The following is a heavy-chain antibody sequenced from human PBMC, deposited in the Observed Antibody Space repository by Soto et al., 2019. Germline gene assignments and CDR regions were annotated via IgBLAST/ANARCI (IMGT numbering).Heavy chain of an antibody. D-gene: IGHD3-3*01. CDR3: AKDVITIFGVVSAGPYYFDY. CDR2: ISGSGGST. V-gene: IGHV3-23*01. Sequence: LRLSCAASGFTFSSYAMSWVRQAPGKGLEWVSAISGSGGSTYYADSVKGRFTISRDNSKNTLYLQMNSLRAEDTAVYYCAKDVITIFGVVSAGPYYFDYCGQGTLVTVAS. CDR1: GFTFSSYA. J-gene: IGHJ4*02.